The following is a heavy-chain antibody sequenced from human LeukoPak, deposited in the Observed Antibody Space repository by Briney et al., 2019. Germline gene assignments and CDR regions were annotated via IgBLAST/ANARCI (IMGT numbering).Heavy chain of an antibody. J-gene: IGHJ4*02. CDR1: GFTFSSYW. V-gene: IGHV3-7*01. CDR2: IKQDGSEK. Sequence: PGGSLRLSCAASGFTFSSYWMSWVRQAPGKGLEWVANIKQDGSEKYYVDSVKSRFTISRDNAKNSLYLQMNSLRAEDTAVYYCARDVMITFGGVIVMYYFDYWGQGTLVTVSS. D-gene: IGHD3-16*02. CDR3: ARDVMITFGGVIVMYYFDY.